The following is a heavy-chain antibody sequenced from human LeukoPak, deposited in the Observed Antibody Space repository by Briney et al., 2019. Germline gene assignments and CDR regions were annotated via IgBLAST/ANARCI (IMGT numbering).Heavy chain of an antibody. Sequence: GRSLRLSCAASGFAVSTNCMNWVRRAAGQGLEWVSHIFSDGNTYYADYVKGRFTISRDNSKNTLYLQMNSLRAEDTAVYYCASLCGRSSAYWGQGTLVTVSS. CDR1: GFAVSTNC. V-gene: IGHV3-66*01. J-gene: IGHJ4*02. D-gene: IGHD6-6*01. CDR3: ASLCGRSSAY. CDR2: IFSDGNT.